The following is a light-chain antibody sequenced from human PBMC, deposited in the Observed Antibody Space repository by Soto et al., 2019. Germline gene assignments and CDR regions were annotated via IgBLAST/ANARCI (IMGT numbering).Light chain of an antibody. Sequence: EIVLKQSPGILSLSPGERATLSCRASQRVDGSYLAWYQQKSGQAPRLLIYGASTRATGVPTRFSGSRSGAEFTLTINSLQSEDFAVYYCQPYNNWPLTFGGGTKVDI. CDR1: QRVDGSY. CDR2: GAS. V-gene: IGKV3-15*01. J-gene: IGKJ4*01. CDR3: QPYNNWPLT.